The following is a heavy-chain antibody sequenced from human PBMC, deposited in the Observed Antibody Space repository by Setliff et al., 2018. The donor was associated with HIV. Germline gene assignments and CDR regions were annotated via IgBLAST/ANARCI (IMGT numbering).Heavy chain of an antibody. Sequence: GGSLRLSCAASGFTFSSHWMHWVRQAPGKGLVWVSRITADGGGTNYADSVKGRFTISRDNAKNTVYLQMNSLRAEDTAVYYCAKWNYPNSWGQGTLVTVSS. CDR2: ITADGGGT. CDR1: GFTFSSHW. D-gene: IGHD1-7*01. J-gene: IGHJ4*02. CDR3: AKWNYPNS. V-gene: IGHV3-74*01.